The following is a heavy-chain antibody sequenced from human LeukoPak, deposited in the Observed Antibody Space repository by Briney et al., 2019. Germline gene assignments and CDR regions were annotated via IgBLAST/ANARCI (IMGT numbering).Heavy chain of an antibody. V-gene: IGHV3-21*01. CDR1: GFTFSSHS. CDR3: ARERLVGATTPLY. J-gene: IGHJ4*02. CDR2: ISSSSSYI. Sequence: GGSLRLSCAASGFTFSSHSMNWVRQAPGKGLEWVSSISSSSSYIYYADSVKGRFTISRDNAKNSLYLQMNRLRAEDTAVYYCARERLVGATTPLYWGQGTLVTVSS. D-gene: IGHD1-26*01.